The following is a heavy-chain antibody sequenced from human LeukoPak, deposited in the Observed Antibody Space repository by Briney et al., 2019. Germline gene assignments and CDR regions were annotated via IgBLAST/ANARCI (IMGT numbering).Heavy chain of an antibody. CDR2: IYTSGST. V-gene: IGHV4-4*07. CDR3: ARDSIAAAGTGFDP. J-gene: IGHJ5*02. D-gene: IGHD6-13*01. Sequence: SETLSLTCTVSGGSISSYYWSWIRQPAGKGLEWIGCIYTSGSTNYNPSLKSRVTMSVDTSKNQFSLKLSSVTAADTAVYYCARDSIAAAGTGFDPWGQGTLVTVSS. CDR1: GGSISSYY.